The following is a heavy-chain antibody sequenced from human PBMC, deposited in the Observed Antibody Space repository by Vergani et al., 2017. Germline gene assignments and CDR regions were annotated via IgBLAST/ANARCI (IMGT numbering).Heavy chain of an antibody. D-gene: IGHD2-21*01. V-gene: IGHV4-59*01. J-gene: IGHJ3*02. Sequence: QVQLQESGPGLVKPSETLSLTCTVSGGSISSYYWSWIRQPPGKGLEWIGYIYYSGSTNYNPSLKSRVTISVDTSKNQFSLKLSSVTAADTAVYYCAGVRQGYCGGDCYYDAFDIWGQGTMVTVSS. CDR3: AGVRQGYCGGDCYYDAFDI. CDR2: IYYSGST. CDR1: GGSISSYY.